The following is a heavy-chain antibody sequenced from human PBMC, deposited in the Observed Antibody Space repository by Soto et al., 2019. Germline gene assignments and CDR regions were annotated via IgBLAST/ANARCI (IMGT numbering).Heavy chain of an antibody. V-gene: IGHV3-48*01. CDR2: ISSSSSTI. CDR1: GFTFSRYI. CDR3: ARDRSYGVGYYYGMDV. Sequence: PGGSLRLSCAASGFTFSRYIMNWVRQAPGKGLEWVSYISSSSSTIYYADSVKGRFTISRDNAKNSLYLQMNSLRAEDTAVYYCARDRSYGVGYYYGMDVWGQGTTVTVSS. D-gene: IGHD5-18*01. J-gene: IGHJ6*02.